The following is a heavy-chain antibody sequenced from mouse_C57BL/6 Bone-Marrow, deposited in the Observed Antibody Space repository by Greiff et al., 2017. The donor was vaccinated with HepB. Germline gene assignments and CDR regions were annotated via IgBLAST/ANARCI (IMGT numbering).Heavy chain of an antibody. D-gene: IGHD1-1*01. J-gene: IGHJ1*03. Sequence: EVQRVESEGGLVQPGRSMKLSCTASGFTFSDYYMAWVRQVPEKGLEWVANINYDGSSTYYLDSLKSRFIISRDNAKNILYLQMSSLKSEDTATYYCARDNDGSSYWYFDVWGTGTTVTVSS. CDR3: ARDNDGSSYWYFDV. CDR1: GFTFSDYY. CDR2: INYDGSST. V-gene: IGHV5-16*01.